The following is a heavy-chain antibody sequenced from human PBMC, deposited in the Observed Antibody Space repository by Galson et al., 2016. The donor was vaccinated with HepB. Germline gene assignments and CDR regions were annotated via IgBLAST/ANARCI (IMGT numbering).Heavy chain of an antibody. D-gene: IGHD6-19*01. CDR3: TTDHSGNAVGY. CDR2: INGDGSTI. Sequence: SLRLSCAASGITFSIYWMQWVRQAPGKGLVWVSRINGDGSTIRYADSVKGRITLPRDNAKNTVYLERNGLRAKDTAVYYCTTDHSGNAVGYWDQGTLVTVSS. J-gene: IGHJ4*02. V-gene: IGHV3-74*01. CDR1: GITFSIYW.